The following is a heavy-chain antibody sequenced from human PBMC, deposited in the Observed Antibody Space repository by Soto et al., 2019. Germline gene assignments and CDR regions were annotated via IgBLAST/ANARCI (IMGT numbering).Heavy chain of an antibody. CDR1: GGTFSSYA. V-gene: IGHV1-69*06. J-gene: IGHJ6*02. CDR3: ARVQMATTVYYYYGMDV. Sequence: QVQLVQSGAEVKKPGSSVKVSCKASGGTFSSYAISWVRQAPGQGLEWMGGIIPIFGTANYAQKFQGRVTITADKSTSTAYMELSSLRSEDTAVYYCARVQMATTVYYYYGMDVWGQGTTVTVSS. D-gene: IGHD5-12*01. CDR2: IIPIFGTA.